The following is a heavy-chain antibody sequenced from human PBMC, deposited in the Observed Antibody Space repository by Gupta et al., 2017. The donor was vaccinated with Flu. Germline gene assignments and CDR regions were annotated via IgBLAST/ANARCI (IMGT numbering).Heavy chain of an antibody. V-gene: IGHV1-18*01. Sequence: GLEWMGWISAYNGNTNYAQKLQGRVTMTTDTSTSTAYMELRSLRSDDTAVYYCARYSGGYSYSWGQGTLVTVSS. J-gene: IGHJ5*02. CDR3: ARYSGGYSYS. D-gene: IGHD5-18*01. CDR2: ISAYNGNT.